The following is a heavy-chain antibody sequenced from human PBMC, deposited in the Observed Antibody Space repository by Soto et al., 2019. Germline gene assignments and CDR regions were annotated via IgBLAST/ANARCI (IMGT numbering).Heavy chain of an antibody. V-gene: IGHV1-69*13. CDR1: GGTFSSYA. J-gene: IGHJ5*02. Sequence: ASVKVSCKASGGTFSSYAISWVRQAPGQGLEWMGGIIPIFGTANYAQKFQGRVTITADESTSTAYMELSSLRSEDTAVYYCARDLVGKGNWFDPWGQGTLVTVSS. CDR3: ARDLVGKGNWFDP. D-gene: IGHD1-26*01. CDR2: IIPIFGTA.